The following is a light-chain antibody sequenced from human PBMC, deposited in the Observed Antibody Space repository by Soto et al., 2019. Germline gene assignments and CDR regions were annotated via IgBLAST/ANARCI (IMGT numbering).Light chain of an antibody. CDR3: QQYNSYPIT. CDR1: QSISSW. CDR2: DAS. V-gene: IGKV1-5*01. J-gene: IGKJ5*01. Sequence: IQKAKSPYPLAASIGKKVTITCRASQSISSWLAWYQQKPGKAPKLLIYDASSLESGVPSRFSGSGSGTEFTLTISSLQPDDFATYYCQQYNSYPITFGQGALLEV.